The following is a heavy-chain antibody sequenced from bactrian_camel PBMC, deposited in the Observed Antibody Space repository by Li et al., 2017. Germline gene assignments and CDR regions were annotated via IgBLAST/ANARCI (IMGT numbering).Heavy chain of an antibody. CDR1: GDTIGRYC. Sequence: HVQLVESGGGSVQAGGSLRLSCVASGDTIGRYCMGWFRQIPDKEREAVAGIESDGSTSYANSVKGRFTISQDSAKNILYLQMRSLRPEDTAMYYCAARSVGWCPLFEHWLGKRAYTPAGYFANWARGPRSPSP. J-gene: IGHJ4*01. D-gene: IGHD1*01. V-gene: IGHV3S55*01. CDR2: IESDGST.